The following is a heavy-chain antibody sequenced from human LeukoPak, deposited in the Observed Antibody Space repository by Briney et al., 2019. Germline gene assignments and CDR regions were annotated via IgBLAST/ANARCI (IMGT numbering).Heavy chain of an antibody. CDR1: GFTFSSYA. D-gene: IGHD5-18*01. CDR3: ARDRTAMVSYADY. J-gene: IGHJ4*02. CDR2: ISYDGSNK. V-gene: IGHV3-30-3*01. Sequence: PGGSLRLSCAASGFTFSSYAMHWVRQAPGKGLEWVAVISYDGSNKYYADSVKGRFTISRDNSKNTLYLQMNSLRAEDTAVYYCARDRTAMVSYADYWGQGTLVTVSS.